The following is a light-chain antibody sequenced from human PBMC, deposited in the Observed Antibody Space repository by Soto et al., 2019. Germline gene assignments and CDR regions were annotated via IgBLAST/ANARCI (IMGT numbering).Light chain of an antibody. CDR3: NSFRVSHLYV. CDR2: EVT. CDR1: STDFGGYNA. Sequence: QAALSQPTSVSGSPGQTITISCTGTSTDFGGYNAVSWYQHHPGKAPKLIIYEVTHRPSGVSDRFSASKSGNTASLTISGLQAEDEADYYCNSFRVSHLYVFGTGNKVTI. J-gene: IGLJ1*01. V-gene: IGLV2-14*01.